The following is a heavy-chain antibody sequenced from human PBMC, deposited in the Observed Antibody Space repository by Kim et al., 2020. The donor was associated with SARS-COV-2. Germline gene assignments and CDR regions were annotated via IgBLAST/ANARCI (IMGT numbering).Heavy chain of an antibody. Sequence: GGSLRLSCAASGFTFSTYAMGWVRQAPGKGLQWLSAISGRGDTTYYADSVKGRFTISRDNSKTTLYLQMSSLRAEDTAVYYCAKFGVAAGYFDYWGHGTLVTVSS. CDR3: AKFGVAAGYFDY. D-gene: IGHD3-3*01. CDR1: GFTFSTYA. CDR2: ISGRGDTT. J-gene: IGHJ4*01. V-gene: IGHV3-23*01.